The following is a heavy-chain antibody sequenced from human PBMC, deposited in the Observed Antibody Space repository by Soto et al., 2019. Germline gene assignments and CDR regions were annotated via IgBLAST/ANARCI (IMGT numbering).Heavy chain of an antibody. CDR2: ISYDGGTT. J-gene: IGHJ3*01. Sequence: HPGGPLRPSCAASGFTFSSTAMHGVRQAPGKVLEWLAVISYDGGTTYYTPSVKGRFTISGDNSKNTLYLQMNSLTAEDTAVYYCARGRATVTQTAAFDVWGQGTMVTVSS. CDR3: ARGRATVTQTAAFDV. V-gene: IGHV3-30-3*01. CDR1: GFTFSSTA. D-gene: IGHD4-17*01.